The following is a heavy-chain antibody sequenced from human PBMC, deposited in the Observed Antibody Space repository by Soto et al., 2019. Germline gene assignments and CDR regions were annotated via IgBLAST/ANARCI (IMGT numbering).Heavy chain of an antibody. Sequence: QVQLQESGPGLVKPSETLSLTCTVSGGSISSYYWSWIRQPPGKGLEWIGYIYYSGSTNYNPSLKIRVTVSVDTSKNQFSLKLSSVPAADTAVYYCASRSRSWYGIVGDYYYYGMDVWGQGTTVTVSS. J-gene: IGHJ6*02. CDR2: IYYSGST. V-gene: IGHV4-59*08. CDR1: GGSISSYY. D-gene: IGHD6-13*01. CDR3: ASRSRSWYGIVGDYYYYGMDV.